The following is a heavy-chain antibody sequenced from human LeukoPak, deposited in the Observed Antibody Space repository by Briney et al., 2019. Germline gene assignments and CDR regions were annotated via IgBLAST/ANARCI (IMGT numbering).Heavy chain of an antibody. V-gene: IGHV3-21*04. D-gene: IGHD2-15*01. CDR1: GFTFSSYS. J-gene: IGHJ6*01. CDR3: ARVGVGVAAARGPFDG. Sequence: GGSLRLSCAASGFTFSSYSMHWVRQAPGKGLEWVSSISSSSNNIYYADSVKGRFTISRDNAKNTLYLQMNSLGAEDTAVYYCARVGVGVAAARGPFDGWG. CDR2: ISSSSNNI.